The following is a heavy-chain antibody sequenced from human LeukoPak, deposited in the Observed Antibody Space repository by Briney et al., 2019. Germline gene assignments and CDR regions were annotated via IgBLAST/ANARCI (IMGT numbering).Heavy chain of an antibody. J-gene: IGHJ4*02. CDR2: ISAYNGNT. D-gene: IGHD7-27*01. CDR1: GYTFISYD. V-gene: IGHV1-18*01. Sequence: ASVNVSCKASGYTFISYDINWVRQATGQRLEWMGWISAYNGNTNYAQKLQGRVTMTTDTSTSTAYMELRSLRSDDTAVYYCARELTGDGDYFDYWGQGTLVTVSS. CDR3: ARELTGDGDYFDY.